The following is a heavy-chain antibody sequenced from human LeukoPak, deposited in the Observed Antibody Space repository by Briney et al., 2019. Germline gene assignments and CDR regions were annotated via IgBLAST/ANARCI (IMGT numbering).Heavy chain of an antibody. V-gene: IGHV1-8*01. J-gene: IGHJ6*02. CDR3: ARFVVARRRSGMDV. Sequence: ASVKVSCKASGYTFTSYDINWVRQAPGQGLEWMGWMNPNSGNTGYAQKFQGRVTMTRNTSISTAYMELSSRRSEDTAVYYCARFVVARRRSGMDVWGQGTTVTVSS. CDR1: GYTFTSYD. CDR2: MNPNSGNT. D-gene: IGHD2-21*01.